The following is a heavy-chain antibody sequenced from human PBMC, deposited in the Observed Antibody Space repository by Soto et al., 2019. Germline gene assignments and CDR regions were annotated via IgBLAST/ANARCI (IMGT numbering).Heavy chain of an antibody. Sequence: QVQLVESGGGVVQPGRSLRLSCAASGFTFSSSGMHWVRQAPGKGLEWVAVISYDGSNKYYADSVKGRFTISRDNSKNTLYLQINSLRAEDTAMYYCAKDAEAVAGTGGMDVWGQGTTVTVSS. CDR3: AKDAEAVAGTGGMDV. V-gene: IGHV3-30*18. D-gene: IGHD6-19*01. CDR1: GFTFSSSG. CDR2: ISYDGSNK. J-gene: IGHJ6*02.